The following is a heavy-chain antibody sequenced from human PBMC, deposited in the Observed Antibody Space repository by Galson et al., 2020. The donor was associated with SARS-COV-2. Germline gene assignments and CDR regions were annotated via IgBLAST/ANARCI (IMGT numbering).Heavy chain of an antibody. CDR1: GFTFSGSA. D-gene: IGHD3-3*02. Sequence: GESLKISCAASGFTFSGSAMHWVRQASGKGLEWVGRIRSKANSYATAYAASVKGRFTISRDDSKNTAYLQMNSLKTEDTAVYYCTRVPPYSISFWDAFDIWGQGTMVTVSS. CDR2: IRSKANSYAT. J-gene: IGHJ3*02. V-gene: IGHV3-73*01. CDR3: TRVPPYSISFWDAFDI.